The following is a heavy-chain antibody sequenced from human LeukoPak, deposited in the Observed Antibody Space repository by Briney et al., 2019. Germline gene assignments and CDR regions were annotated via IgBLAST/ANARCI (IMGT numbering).Heavy chain of an antibody. V-gene: IGHV3-30*02. CDR2: IRYDESTK. J-gene: IGHJ4*02. D-gene: IGHD2-2*01. CDR1: GFTFNTYG. Sequence: GGSLRLSCAASGFTFNTYGMHWVCQAPGKGLEWVAFIRYDESTKFYADSVKGRFTISRDNSKTTLYLQMNSLRAEDTAVYYCAKDLPAAYFDYWGQGTLVTVSS. CDR3: AKDLPAAYFDY.